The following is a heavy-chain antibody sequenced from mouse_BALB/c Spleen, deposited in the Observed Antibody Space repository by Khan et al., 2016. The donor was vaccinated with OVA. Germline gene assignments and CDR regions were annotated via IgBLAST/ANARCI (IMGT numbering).Heavy chain of an antibody. CDR3: ARKDYYDYDPFPY. CDR1: GYSITSEYT. D-gene: IGHD2-4*01. Sequence: EVQLVESGPGLVKPSQSLSLTCTFTGYSITSEYTWKWIRQFPGNKLEWMGFISYSGNTRYNPSLKSRISITRDTSKNQFFLQLNSVTSEDTATYYCARKDYYDYDPFPYWGQGTLVTVSA. CDR2: ISYSGNT. J-gene: IGHJ3*01. V-gene: IGHV3-2*02.